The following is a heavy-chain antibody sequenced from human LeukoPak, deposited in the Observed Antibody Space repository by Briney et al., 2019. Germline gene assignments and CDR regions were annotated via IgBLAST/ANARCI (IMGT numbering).Heavy chain of an antibody. Sequence: PGGSLRLSCAASGFTFSSYSMNWVRQAPGKGLEWVSSISSSSSYIYYADSVKGRFTISRDNAKNSLYLQMNSLRAEDTAVYYCARGAYCTNGVCISYYYYMDVWGKGTTVTVSS. CDR2: ISSSSSYI. V-gene: IGHV3-21*01. J-gene: IGHJ6*03. CDR3: ARGAYCTNGVCISYYYYMDV. D-gene: IGHD2-8*01. CDR1: GFTFSSYS.